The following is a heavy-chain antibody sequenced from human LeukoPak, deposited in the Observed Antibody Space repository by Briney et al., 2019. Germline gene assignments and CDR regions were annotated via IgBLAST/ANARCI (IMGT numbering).Heavy chain of an antibody. CDR1: TASTTSNW. CDR3: AREIVGAPTPGAY. J-gene: IGHJ4*02. CDR2: VHKIGMT. D-gene: IGHD1-26*01. V-gene: IGHV4-4*02. Sequence: SQTLSPTCAVSTASTTSNWRSWVRQPPRKGMEWIGEVHKIGMTNYYPSLQSRVTISIDKSKNQIALELTSVTAADTAVYYCAREIVGAPTPGAYWGQGILVTVSS.